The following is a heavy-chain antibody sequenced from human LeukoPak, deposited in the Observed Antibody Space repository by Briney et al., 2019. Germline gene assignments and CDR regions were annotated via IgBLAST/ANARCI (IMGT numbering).Heavy chain of an antibody. J-gene: IGHJ4*02. CDR2: IIPIFGTA. V-gene: IGHV1-69*05. Sequence: SVKVSCKASGYTFTSYDINWMRQAPGQGVEWMGGIIPIFGTANYAQKFQGRVTITTDESTSTAYMELSSLRSEDTAVYYCARGSHGGNSGFDYWGQGTLVTVSS. CDR3: ARGSHGGNSGFDY. CDR1: GYTFTSYD. D-gene: IGHD4-23*01.